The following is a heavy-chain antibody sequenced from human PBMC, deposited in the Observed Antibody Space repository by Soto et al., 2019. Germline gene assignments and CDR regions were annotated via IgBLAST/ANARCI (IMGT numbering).Heavy chain of an antibody. Sequence: GGSLRLSCAASGFTFSSYDMHWVRQAPGKGLEWVSAIGTAGDTYYPGSVKGGFTITRENAKNSLYLQMNSLRAEDTAVYYCARARSTYYDFWSGYYVDYWGQGTLVTVSS. CDR1: GFTFSSYD. D-gene: IGHD3-3*01. CDR3: ARARSTYYDFWSGYYVDY. CDR2: IGTAGDT. V-gene: IGHV3-13*01. J-gene: IGHJ4*02.